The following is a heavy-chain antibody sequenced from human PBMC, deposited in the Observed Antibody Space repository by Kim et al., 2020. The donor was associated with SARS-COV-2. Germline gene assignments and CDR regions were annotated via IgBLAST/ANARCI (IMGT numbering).Heavy chain of an antibody. CDR1: GYTLTELY. CDR3: ATAPDNYYDSSGYSFYYYDGMDY. J-gene: IGHJ6*02. Sequence: ASVKVSCKVSGYTLTELYMHWVRQAPGKGLEWMGGFDPEDGETIYAQKFQGRVTMTEDTSTDTAYMELSSLRSEDTAVYYCATAPDNYYDSSGYSFYYYDGMDYWGQGTPVTVSS. CDR2: FDPEDGET. V-gene: IGHV1-24*01. D-gene: IGHD3-22*01.